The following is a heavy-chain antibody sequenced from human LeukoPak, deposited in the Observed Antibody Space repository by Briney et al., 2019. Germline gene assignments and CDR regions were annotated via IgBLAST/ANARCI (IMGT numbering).Heavy chain of an antibody. CDR2: VSGSGGST. V-gene: IGHV3-23*01. CDR3: AKGHDTRTATLDY. D-gene: IGHD1-1*01. Sequence: PGGSLRLSCAASGFTFSSYAMSWVRQAPGKGLEWVSIVSGSGGSTYYADSVKGRFTISRDNSKNTLYLQMNSLRAEDTAVYYCAKGHDTRTATLDYWGQGTLVTVSS. CDR1: GFTFSSYA. J-gene: IGHJ4*02.